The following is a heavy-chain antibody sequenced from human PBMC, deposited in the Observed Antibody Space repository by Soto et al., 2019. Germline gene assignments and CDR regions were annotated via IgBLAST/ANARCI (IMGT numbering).Heavy chain of an antibody. J-gene: IGHJ3*02. CDR2: IYYSGII. Sequence: SETLSLTCSVSGGSISSGDYYWSWIRQSPGKGLEWIAYIYYSGIIYYNPSLKSRVTMSRDTSKNQFFLNLDSVTAADTAMYYCAREVGEVDYSSSSDAFDIWVQGTMVT. CDR1: GGSISSGDYY. D-gene: IGHD6-6*01. V-gene: IGHV4-30-4*01. CDR3: AREVGEVDYSSSSDAFDI.